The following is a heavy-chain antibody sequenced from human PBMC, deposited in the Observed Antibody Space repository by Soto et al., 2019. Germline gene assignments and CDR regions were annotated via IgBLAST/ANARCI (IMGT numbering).Heavy chain of an antibody. Sequence: RASVKVSCKASGGTFSSYAISWVRQAPGQGLEWMGGIIPIFGTANYAQKFQGRVTITADESTSTAYMELSSLRSEDTAVYYCARVYSSSWYNWFDPWGQGTLVTVSS. V-gene: IGHV1-69*13. J-gene: IGHJ5*02. D-gene: IGHD6-13*01. CDR3: ARVYSSSWYNWFDP. CDR2: IIPIFGTA. CDR1: GGTFSSYA.